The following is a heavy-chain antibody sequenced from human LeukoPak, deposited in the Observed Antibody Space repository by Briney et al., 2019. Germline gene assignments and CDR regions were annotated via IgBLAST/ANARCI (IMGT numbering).Heavy chain of an antibody. CDR3: AKRPSDYSDYVSYFDY. D-gene: IGHD4-11*01. CDR2: ISDDGRSK. CDR1: GFSLISYG. V-gene: IGHV3-30*18. J-gene: IGHJ4*02. Sequence: PGGSLRLSCAASGFSLISYGMHWVRQAPGKGLEWVGVISDDGRSKDYADSVKGQFTISRDNSKDTLYLQMNSLRDEDTAVYYCAKRPSDYSDYVSYFDYWGQGTLVTVSS.